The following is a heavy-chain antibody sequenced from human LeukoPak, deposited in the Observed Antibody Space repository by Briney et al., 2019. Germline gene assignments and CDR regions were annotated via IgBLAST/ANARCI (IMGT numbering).Heavy chain of an antibody. J-gene: IGHJ4*02. CDR2: IEKDGSEI. CDR1: GFTFSNYW. D-gene: IGHD6-19*01. CDR3: AAGAGWLIDW. Sequence: GGSPRLSCAASGFTFSNYWMNWVRQAPGKGMEWVAIIEKDGSEILYVDSVKGRFTISRDNAKTSLYLQMNSLRAEDTAVYYCAAGAGWLIDWWGQGTLVTVSS. V-gene: IGHV3-7*01.